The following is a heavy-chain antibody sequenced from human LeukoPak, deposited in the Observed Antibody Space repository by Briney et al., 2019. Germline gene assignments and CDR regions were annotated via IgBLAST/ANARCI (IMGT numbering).Heavy chain of an antibody. V-gene: IGHV4-39*01. CDR3: ARQKILDDNYDSSGYYVDQ. J-gene: IGHJ4*02. D-gene: IGHD3-22*01. CDR2: IYYRGRT. CDR1: NASIISSSYY. Sequence: PSETLSLTCSVSNASIISSSYYWGWIRQPPGKGLEWIGSIYYRGRTYYNPSLKIRVTISADTSKNQFSLNLNSVTASDTAVYYCARQKILDDNYDSSGYYVDQWGQGSLVTISS.